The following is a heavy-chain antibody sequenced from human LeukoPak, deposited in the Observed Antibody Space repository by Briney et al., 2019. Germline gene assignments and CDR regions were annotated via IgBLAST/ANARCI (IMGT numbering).Heavy chain of an antibody. CDR3: TNPRRTVGATWPHDTDAFDI. CDR2: IYPCDSDT. D-gene: IGHD1-26*01. Sequence: GEALKISCNGSGYSNTSYCIGWVRQLAGEGLEWMGIIYPCDSDTRYRPSFEGQVTIFAEKSISTTFLQWSSLKGAESAFYFSTNPRRTVGATWPHDTDAFDIWGQGTMVTVSS. V-gene: IGHV5-51*01. CDR1: GYSNTSYC. J-gene: IGHJ3*02.